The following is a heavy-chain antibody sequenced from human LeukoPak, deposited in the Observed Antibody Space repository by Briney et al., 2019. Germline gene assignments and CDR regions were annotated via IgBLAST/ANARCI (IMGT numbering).Heavy chain of an antibody. D-gene: IGHD3-10*01. CDR3: ARVVDTMVRGVILY. J-gene: IGHJ4*02. Sequence: ASVKVSCKASGYTFTGYYMHWVRQAPGQGLEWMGWINPNSGGTNYAQKFQGRVTMTRDTSISTAYMELSRLRSDDTAVYYCARVVDTMVRGVILYWGQGTLVTVSS. CDR1: GYTFTGYY. V-gene: IGHV1-2*02. CDR2: INPNSGGT.